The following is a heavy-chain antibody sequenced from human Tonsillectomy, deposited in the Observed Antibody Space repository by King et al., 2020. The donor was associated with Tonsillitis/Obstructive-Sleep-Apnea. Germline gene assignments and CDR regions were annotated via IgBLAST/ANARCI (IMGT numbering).Heavy chain of an antibody. CDR2: ISSSSSYT. CDR1: GVIFSDYY. D-gene: IGHD6-19*01. Sequence: VQLVESGGGLVKPGGSLRLSCAASGVIFSDYYMSWIRQAPGKGLEWVSYISSSSSYTNYADSVKGRFTISRDNAKNSVYLQMNSLRAEDTAVYYCARDLSVIAVAGRWYFDLWGRGTLVTVSS. J-gene: IGHJ2*01. CDR3: ARDLSVIAVAGRWYFDL. V-gene: IGHV3-11*06.